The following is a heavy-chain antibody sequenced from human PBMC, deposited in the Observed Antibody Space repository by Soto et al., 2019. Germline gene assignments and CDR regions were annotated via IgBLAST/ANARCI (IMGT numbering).Heavy chain of an antibody. CDR1: GFTFSDYY. V-gene: IGHV3-11*05. D-gene: IGHD1-26*01. J-gene: IGHJ6*02. CDR2: ISSSSSYT. Sequence: QVQLVESGGGLVKPGGSLRLSCAASGFTFSDYYMSWIRQAPGKGLEWVSYISSSSSYTNYADSVKGRFNISRDNAKNSLYLQMNSLRAEDTAVYYCARDRRGIVAYYYYYGMDVWGQGTTVTVSS. CDR3: ARDRRGIVAYYYYYGMDV.